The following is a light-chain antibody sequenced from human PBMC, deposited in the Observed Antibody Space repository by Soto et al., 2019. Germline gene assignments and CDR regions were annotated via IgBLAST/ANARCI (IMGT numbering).Light chain of an antibody. CDR2: EVS. J-gene: IGLJ3*02. CDR3: SSYTSSSTRV. CDR1: SSDVGGYNY. V-gene: IGLV2-14*01. Sequence: QSALTQPASVSGSPGQSITISCTGTSSDVGGYNYVSWYQQHPGKAPKLLIYEVSTRPSGVSNRFSGSKSGNTASLTISGLQADDEDDYYCSSYTSSSTRVFGGGTKLTVL.